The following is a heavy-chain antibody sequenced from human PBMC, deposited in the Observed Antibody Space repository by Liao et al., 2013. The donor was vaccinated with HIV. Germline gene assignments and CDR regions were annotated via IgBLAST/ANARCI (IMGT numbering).Heavy chain of an antibody. D-gene: IGHD2-2*02. Sequence: QVQLQQWGAGLVKPSETLSLTCTVSGGSISSYSWSWIRQPAGMGLEWIGRIYTSGSTNYNPSLKSRLTMSVDTSKNQFSLKLSSVTAADTAVYYCAALPRYCSSTSCYTIDYWGQGTLVTVSS. V-gene: IGHV4-4*07. CDR1: GGSISSYS. CDR2: IYTSGST. CDR3: AALPRYCSSTSCYTIDY. J-gene: IGHJ4*02.